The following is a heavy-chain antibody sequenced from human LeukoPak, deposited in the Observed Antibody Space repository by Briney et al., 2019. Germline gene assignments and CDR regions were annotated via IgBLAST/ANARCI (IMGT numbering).Heavy chain of an antibody. V-gene: IGHV4-39*01. D-gene: IGHD3-22*01. CDR2: IYYSGSP. Sequence: SEALSLTCTVSGGSISSSSYYWGWIRQPPGKGLEWIGSIYYSGSPYYNPSLKSRVTISLHTSKNQFSPQLTSVTAADTAVYYCARTMIVVVITSQYFFDYWGQGTLVTVSS. J-gene: IGHJ4*02. CDR1: GGSISSSSYY. CDR3: ARTMIVVVITSQYFFDY.